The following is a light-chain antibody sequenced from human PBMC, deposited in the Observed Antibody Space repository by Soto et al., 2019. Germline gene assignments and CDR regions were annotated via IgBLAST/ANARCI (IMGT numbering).Light chain of an antibody. J-gene: IGKJ4*01. CDR2: GAS. Sequence: EIVMTQSPATLSVSPGERATLSCRASQSVNIYLAWYQQKPGQAPRLLIFGASSRATGIPARFSGSGSGTEFNLTINSLQSEDFAVYFCQQYDDWLRLTFGGGTKVDIK. CDR1: QSVNIY. V-gene: IGKV3D-15*01. CDR3: QQYDDWLRLT.